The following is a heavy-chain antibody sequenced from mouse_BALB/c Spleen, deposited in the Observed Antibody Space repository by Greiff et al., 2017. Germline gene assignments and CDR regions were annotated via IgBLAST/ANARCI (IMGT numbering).Heavy chain of an antibody. V-gene: IGHV5-6-5*01. CDR1: GFTFSSYA. J-gene: IGHJ2*01. CDR3: ARRGGSSSLYYFDY. CDR2: ISSGGST. D-gene: IGHD1-1*01. Sequence: EVQVVESGGGLVKPGGSLKLSCAASGFTFSSYAMSWVRQTPEKRLEWVASISSGGSTYYPDSVKGRFTISRDNARNILYLQMSSLRSEDTAMYYCARRGGSSSLYYFDYWGQGTTLTVSS.